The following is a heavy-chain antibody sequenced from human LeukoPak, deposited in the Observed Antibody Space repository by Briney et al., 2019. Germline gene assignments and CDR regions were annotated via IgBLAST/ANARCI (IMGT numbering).Heavy chain of an antibody. J-gene: IGHJ5*02. V-gene: IGHV4-59*08. Sequence: SETLSLTCTASGGSISSYYWSWIRQPPGKGLEWIGYIYYSGSTNYNPSLKSRVTISVDTSKNQFSLKLSSVTAADTAVYYCARHLGVVPAAMKFDPWGQGTLVTVSS. CDR3: ARHLGVVPAAMKFDP. D-gene: IGHD2-2*01. CDR1: GGSISSYY. CDR2: IYYSGST.